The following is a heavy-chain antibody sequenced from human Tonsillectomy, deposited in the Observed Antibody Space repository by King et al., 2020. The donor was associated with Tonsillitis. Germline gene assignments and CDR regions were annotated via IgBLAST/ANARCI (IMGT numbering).Heavy chain of an antibody. CDR3: SPVVAAFDI. D-gene: IGHD6-6*01. J-gene: IGHJ3*02. CDR2: IRSKAYGGTT. CDR1: GFTFGNYA. Sequence: VQLVESGGGLVQPGRSLRLSCTASGFTFGNYAMSWVRQAPGKGLEWVGFIRSKAYGGTTEYAASVKGRFTLSRDDSKSFAYLQMTSLKTEDTAVYYCSPVVAAFDISGQGTMVTVSS. V-gene: IGHV3-49*04.